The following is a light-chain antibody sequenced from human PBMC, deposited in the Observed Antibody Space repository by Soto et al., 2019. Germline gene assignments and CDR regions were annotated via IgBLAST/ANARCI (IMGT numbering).Light chain of an antibody. CDR2: DVS. V-gene: IGLV2-23*02. J-gene: IGLJ1*01. CDR1: SSDVGGYEF. CDR3: CSYAGSSTYV. Sequence: QSALTQPASVSGSPGQSITISCTGTSSDVGGYEFVSWYQQHPDNAPKLIIYDVSDRPSGVSSRFSGSKSGNTASLTISGLQAEDEADYYCCSYAGSSTYVFGTGTKVTVL.